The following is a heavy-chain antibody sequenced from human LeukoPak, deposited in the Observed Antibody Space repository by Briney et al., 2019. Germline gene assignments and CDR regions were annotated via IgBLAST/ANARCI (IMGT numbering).Heavy chain of an antibody. CDR3: ASTIAAAGTDY. CDR1: GFTFSSYW. V-gene: IGHV3-23*01. J-gene: IGHJ4*02. D-gene: IGHD6-13*01. CDR2: ISGSGGST. Sequence: GGTLRLSCAASGFTFSSYWMSWVRQAPGKGLEWVSAISGSGGSTYYADSVKGRFTISRDNSKNTLYLQMNSLRAEDTAVYYCASTIAAAGTDYWGQGTLVTVSS.